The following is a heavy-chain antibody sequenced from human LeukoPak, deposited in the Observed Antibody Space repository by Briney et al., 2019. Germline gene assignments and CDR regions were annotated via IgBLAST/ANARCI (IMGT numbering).Heavy chain of an antibody. V-gene: IGHV4-34*01. CDR2: INHSGST. CDR1: GGSISSYY. Sequence: PSETLSLTCTVSGGSISSYYWSWIRQPPGKGLEWIGEINHSGSTNYNPSLKSRVTISVDTSKNQFSLKLSSVTAADTAVYYCATSTTDYSSSSGWFDPWGQGTLVTVSS. D-gene: IGHD6-6*01. J-gene: IGHJ5*02. CDR3: ATSTTDYSSSSGWFDP.